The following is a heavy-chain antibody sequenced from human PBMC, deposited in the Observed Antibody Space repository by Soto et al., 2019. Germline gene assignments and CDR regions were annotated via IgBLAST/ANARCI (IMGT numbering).Heavy chain of an antibody. CDR2: ISYDGSNK. Sequence: QVQLVESGGGVVQPGRSLRLSCAASGFTFSSYAMHWVRQAPGKGLEWVAVISYDGSNKYYADSVKGRFTISRDNSKNTLSLQLNSLRAEDTAVYYCARDQRTYHYRLFDYWGQGTLVTVSS. CDR1: GFTFSSYA. J-gene: IGHJ4*02. V-gene: IGHV3-30-3*01. CDR3: ARDQRTYHYRLFDY. D-gene: IGHD6-25*01.